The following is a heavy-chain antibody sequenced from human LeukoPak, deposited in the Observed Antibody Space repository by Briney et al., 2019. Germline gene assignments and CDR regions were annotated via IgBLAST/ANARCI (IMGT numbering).Heavy chain of an antibody. CDR1: GGSFSGYY. D-gene: IGHD3-10*01. J-gene: IGHJ4*02. CDR3: ARQTFGVLYFDS. Sequence: SETLSLTCAVYGGSFSGYYWSWIRQPPGQGLEWIGEINHSVGTNYNPSLKRRVTISTAMSKNHISLKLRSVTDADTAVYYCARQTFGVLYFDSWGQGTLVVVSS. V-gene: IGHV4-34*01. CDR2: INHSVGT.